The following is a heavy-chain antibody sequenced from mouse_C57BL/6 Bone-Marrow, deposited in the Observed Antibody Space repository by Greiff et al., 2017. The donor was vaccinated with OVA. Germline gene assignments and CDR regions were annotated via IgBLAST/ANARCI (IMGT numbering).Heavy chain of an antibody. Sequence: EVKLVESGGGLVQPGASLRLSCAASGFTFTDYYMSWVRQPPGKAPEWLALIRNKANGYTTEYTASVKGRFTISRDNSQIILYLQMNTLSAEDSATYYCVKAGGNPHYYAMDYWGQGTSVTVSS. D-gene: IGHD2-1*01. CDR1: GFTFTDYY. J-gene: IGHJ4*01. CDR3: VKAGGNPHYYAMDY. CDR2: IRNKANGYTT. V-gene: IGHV7-4*01.